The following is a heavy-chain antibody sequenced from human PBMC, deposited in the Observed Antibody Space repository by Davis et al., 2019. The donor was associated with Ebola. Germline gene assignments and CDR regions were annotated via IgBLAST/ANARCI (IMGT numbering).Heavy chain of an antibody. CDR3: ARDHYYGSGSYHYYYGMDV. D-gene: IGHD3-10*01. J-gene: IGHJ6*02. V-gene: IGHV3-21*01. CDR1: GFTFSSYS. Sequence: PGGSLRLSCAASGFTFSSYSMNWVRQAPGKGLEWVSSISSSSSYIYYADSVKGRFTISRDNAKNSLYLQMNSLRAEDTAVYYCARDHYYGSGSYHYYYGMDVWGQGTTVTVSS. CDR2: ISSSSSYI.